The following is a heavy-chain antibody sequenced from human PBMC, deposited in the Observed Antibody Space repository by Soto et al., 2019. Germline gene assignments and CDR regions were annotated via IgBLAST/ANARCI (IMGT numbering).Heavy chain of an antibody. Sequence: ASVKVSCKASGYTFTSYAMHWVRQAPGQRLEWMGWSNAGNGNTKYPQEFQGRVTITRDTSASTAYMELSSPRSEDMAVYYCARWGDSNYIYGMDVWGQGTTVTVSS. V-gene: IGHV1-3*02. D-gene: IGHD4-4*01. CDR2: SNAGNGNT. J-gene: IGHJ6*02. CDR1: GYTFTSYA. CDR3: ARWGDSNYIYGMDV.